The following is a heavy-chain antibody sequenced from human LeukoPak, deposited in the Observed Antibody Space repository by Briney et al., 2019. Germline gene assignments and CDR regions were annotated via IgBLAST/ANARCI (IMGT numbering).Heavy chain of an antibody. CDR1: GFTFSSYW. Sequence: PGGSLTLASAAYGFTFSSYWMSWVRQAPGNGLEWVANIKQDGSEEYYVDSLKGRSTISRDKAKNSLYLQMNSLRAEGTAVYYCARDGQYCGGDCSYYYYYYMDVWGKGTTVTVSS. V-gene: IGHV3-7*01. CDR2: IKQDGSEE. CDR3: ARDGQYCGGDCSYYYYYYMDV. J-gene: IGHJ6*03. D-gene: IGHD2-21*01.